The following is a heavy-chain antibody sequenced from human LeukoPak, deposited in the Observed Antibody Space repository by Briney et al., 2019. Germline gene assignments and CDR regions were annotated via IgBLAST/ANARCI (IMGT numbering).Heavy chain of an antibody. J-gene: IGHJ6*02. V-gene: IGHV3-21*01. CDR3: ASLLYDFWSGYTQSDYGMDV. D-gene: IGHD3-3*01. CDR1: GFTFSSYS. Sequence: KAGGSLRLSCAASGFTFSSYSMNWVRQAPGKGLEWVSSISSSSSYIYYADSVKGRFTISRDNAKNSLYLQMNGLRAEDTAVYYCASLLYDFWSGYTQSDYGMDVWGQGTTVTVSS. CDR2: ISSSSSYI.